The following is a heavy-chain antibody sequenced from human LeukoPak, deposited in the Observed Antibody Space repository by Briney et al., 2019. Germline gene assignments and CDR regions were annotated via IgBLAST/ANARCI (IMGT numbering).Heavy chain of an antibody. J-gene: IGHJ4*02. Sequence: GATVTISCKASGYSFTDYFLHWVQQAPGKGLEWMGRVDPEDGETIYAEKFQGRVAITADTSRDTAYMELSSLRSEDTAVYYCTIVGLDYYDTSGYPYWVPGTLVTVSS. D-gene: IGHD3-22*01. CDR3: TIVGLDYYDTSGYPY. CDR1: GYSFTDYF. CDR2: VDPEDGET. V-gene: IGHV1-69-2*01.